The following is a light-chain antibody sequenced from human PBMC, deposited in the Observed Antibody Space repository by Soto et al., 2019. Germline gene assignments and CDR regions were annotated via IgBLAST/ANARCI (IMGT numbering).Light chain of an antibody. J-gene: IGKJ1*01. Sequence: DVVMTQSPLSLPVTLGQPASISCRSNQRLVHSDGIAYFSWYQQKPGQAPKLLIYAASNLYTGVPSRFSGSRSGTEFTLTISSLQPEDFASYYCLQDYGDSWTFGQGTKVDIK. CDR1: QRLVHSDGIAY. V-gene: IGKV2-30*02. CDR2: AAS. CDR3: LQDYGDSWT.